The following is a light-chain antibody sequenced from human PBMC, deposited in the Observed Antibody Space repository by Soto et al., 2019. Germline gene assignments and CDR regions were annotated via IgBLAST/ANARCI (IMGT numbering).Light chain of an antibody. CDR3: SSYAGNSPLWV. CDR2: EVS. CDR1: NSDVGSFNL. V-gene: IGLV2-23*02. J-gene: IGLJ3*02. Sequence: QSALTQPASVSGSLGQSITISCTGTNSDVGSFNLVSWYQHHPGKAPELILYEVSQRPSGVSSRFSGSKSGNTASLTISGLQAEDEADYYCSSYAGNSPLWVFGGGTKLTVL.